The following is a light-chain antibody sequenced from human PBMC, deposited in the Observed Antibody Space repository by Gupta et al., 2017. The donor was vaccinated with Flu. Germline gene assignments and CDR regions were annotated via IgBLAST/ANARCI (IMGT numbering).Light chain of an antibody. J-gene: IGKJ2*01. CDR3: QQYYSTPYT. CDR2: WAS. Sequence: DIVMTQSPDSLAVSLREGATINCKSSQSVLYSSNNKNYLAWYQQKPGQTPKLLIYWASTRESGVPDRFSGSGSGTEFTLTISSLQAEDVAVYYCQQYYSTPYTFGQGTKLEIK. V-gene: IGKV4-1*01. CDR1: QSVLYSSNNKNY.